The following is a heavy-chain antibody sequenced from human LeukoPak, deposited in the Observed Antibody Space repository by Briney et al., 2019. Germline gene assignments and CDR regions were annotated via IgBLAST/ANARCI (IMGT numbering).Heavy chain of an antibody. CDR2: IYSGGST. D-gene: IGHD2-15*01. CDR3: ARVGPVVAENPSYRCYFDY. Sequence: SGGSLRLSCAASGFTVSSNYMSWVRQAPGKGLEWVSVIYSGGSTYYADSVKGRFTISRDNSKNTLYLQMNSLRAEDTAVYYCARVGPVVAENPSYRCYFDYWGQGTLVTVSS. J-gene: IGHJ4*02. V-gene: IGHV3-53*01. CDR1: GFTVSSNY.